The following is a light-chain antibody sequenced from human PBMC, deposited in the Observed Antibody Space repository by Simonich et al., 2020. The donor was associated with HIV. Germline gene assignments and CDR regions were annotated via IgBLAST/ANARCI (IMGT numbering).Light chain of an antibody. CDR3: QSYDSSLSGWV. CDR1: SSNIGAGYD. CDR2: DNF. J-gene: IGLJ3*02. Sequence: QSVLTQPPSVSGAPGQRVTISCTGSSSNIGAGYDVHWYQQLPRSAPKHLFYDNFNRPSGVPDRFSASESGTSASRAITGLQAEDEADYYCQSYDSSLSGWVFGGGTKVTVL. V-gene: IGLV1-40*01.